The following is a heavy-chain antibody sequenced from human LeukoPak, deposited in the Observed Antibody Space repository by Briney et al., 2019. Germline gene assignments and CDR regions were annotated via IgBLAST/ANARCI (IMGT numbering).Heavy chain of an antibody. V-gene: IGHV3-7*01. D-gene: IGHD6-19*01. CDR3: ARGPAAGNLLGF. CDR1: GFSFSNYW. J-gene: IGHJ4*02. CDR2: IKQDGSEK. Sequence: GGSLRLSCAASGFSFSNYWMSWVRQAPGKGQEWVANIKQDGSEKYYVDSVKGRFTISRENAKNSVSLQMNSLRAEDTAVYYCARGPAAGNLLGFWGQGTLVTVSS.